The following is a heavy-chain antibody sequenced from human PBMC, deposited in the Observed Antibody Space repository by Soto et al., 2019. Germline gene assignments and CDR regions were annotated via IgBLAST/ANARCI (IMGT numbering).Heavy chain of an antibody. J-gene: IGHJ4*02. Sequence: EVQLLESGGGLVQPGGSLRLSCAASGFTFSSYAMRWVRQAPGKGLEWVSAISGSGGRTYYADSVKGRFTISRDNSKNTRYLHMNSLRADDTSVYYCAKGGGYYDFWSGDYAAFPPDDYWGQGTLVTVSS. CDR1: GFTFSSYA. CDR2: ISGSGGRT. V-gene: IGHV3-23*01. D-gene: IGHD3-3*01. CDR3: AKGGGYYDFWSGDYAAFPPDDY.